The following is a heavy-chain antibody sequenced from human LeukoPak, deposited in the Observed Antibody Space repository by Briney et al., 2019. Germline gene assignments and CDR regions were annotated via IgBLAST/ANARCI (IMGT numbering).Heavy chain of an antibody. CDR1: GFTFSSYA. D-gene: IGHD3-10*01. CDR3: ARTMVRGVMLDY. Sequence: GSLRLSCAASGFTFSSYAMSWVRQAPGKGLEWVSAISGSGGRTYYADSVKGRFTISRDNAKNSLYLQMNSLRAEDTAVYYCARTMVRGVMLDYWGQGTLVTVSS. V-gene: IGHV3-23*01. CDR2: ISGSGGRT. J-gene: IGHJ4*02.